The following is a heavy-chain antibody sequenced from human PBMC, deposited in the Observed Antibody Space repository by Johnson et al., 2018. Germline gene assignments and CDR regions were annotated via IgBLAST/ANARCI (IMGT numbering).Heavy chain of an antibody. CDR2: ISCNSGSI. V-gene: IGHV3-9*01. Sequence: EVQLVESGGGLVQPGRSLRLSCAASGFTFDDYAMHWVRQAPGKGLEWVAGISCNSGSIGYADSVKGRFTISRDKSKKSPYLQMNSLSAEDTALYYRAKVSVPYYYGSGSYSYYNMDVWGKGTTVTVSS. CDR1: GFTFDDYA. CDR3: AKVSVPYYYGSGSYSYYNMDV. D-gene: IGHD3-10*01. J-gene: IGHJ6*03.